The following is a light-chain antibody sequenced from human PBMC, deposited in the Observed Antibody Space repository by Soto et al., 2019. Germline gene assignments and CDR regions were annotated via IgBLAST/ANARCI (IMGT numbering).Light chain of an antibody. CDR1: SGDIGSYNR. J-gene: IGLJ1*01. Sequence: QSALTQPASVSGSPGQSITISCTGTSGDIGSYNRVSWYQQHPGKAPKLILYGVSNRPSGVSNRFSGSKSGNTASLTISGLQAEDEADYYCSSHTTTSSALQVFGTGTKLTVL. V-gene: IGLV2-14*01. CDR3: SSHTTTSSALQV. CDR2: GVS.